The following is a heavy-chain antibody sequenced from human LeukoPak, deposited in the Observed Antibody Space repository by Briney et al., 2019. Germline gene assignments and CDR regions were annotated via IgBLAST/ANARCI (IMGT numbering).Heavy chain of an antibody. CDR3: ARTGHPWLVIAFGY. V-gene: IGHV3-20*04. CDR1: GFTFDDYG. Sequence: GGSLRLSCAASGFTFDDYGMSWGRQAPGRGLEWVSGINWNGGSTGYADSVKGRFTISRDNAKNSLYLQMNSLRAEDTALYYCARTGHPWLVIAFGYWGQGTLVTVSS. CDR2: INWNGGST. J-gene: IGHJ4*02. D-gene: IGHD6-19*01.